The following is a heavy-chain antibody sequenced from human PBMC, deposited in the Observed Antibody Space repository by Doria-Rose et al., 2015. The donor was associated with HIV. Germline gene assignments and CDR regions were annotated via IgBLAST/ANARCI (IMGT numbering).Heavy chain of an antibody. CDR3: ARYTGAFDF. V-gene: IGHV4-31*02. CDR1: SVGRGDYY. CDR2: IYDSGST. Sequence: SVGRGDYYWSWIRQRPGKGLEWIGYIYDSGSTYYNPPLKSRLTISADTSKKQFSLRLRAVTAADTAAYYCARYTGAFDFWGRGTMVSVSS. J-gene: IGHJ3*01. D-gene: IGHD2-8*02.